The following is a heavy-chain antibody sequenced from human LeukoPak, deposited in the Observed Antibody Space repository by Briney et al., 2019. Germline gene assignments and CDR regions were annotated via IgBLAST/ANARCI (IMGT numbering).Heavy chain of an antibody. CDR1: GGSFSGYY. D-gene: IGHD3-10*01. V-gene: IGHV4-34*01. CDR3: ARGAGLWLGDYFDY. Sequence: SETLSLTCAVYGGSFSGYYWSWIRQPPGKGLEWIGEINHSGSTNYNPSLKSRVTISVDTSKNQFSLKLSSVTAADTAVYYYARGAGLWLGDYFDYWGQGTLVTVSS. J-gene: IGHJ4*02. CDR2: INHSGST.